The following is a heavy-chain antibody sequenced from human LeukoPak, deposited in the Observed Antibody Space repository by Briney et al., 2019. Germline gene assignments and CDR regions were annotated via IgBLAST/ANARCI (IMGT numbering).Heavy chain of an antibody. D-gene: IGHD3-3*01. CDR1: GGTFSSYA. V-gene: IGHV1-69*13. CDR2: IIPIFGTA. Sequence: SVKVSCKASGGTFSSYAISWVRQAPGQELEWMGGIIPIFGTANYAQKFQGRVTITADESTSTAYMELSSLRSEDTAVYYCARDGLGRRYYDFWSGYNWFDPWGQGTLVTVSS. J-gene: IGHJ5*02. CDR3: ARDGLGRRYYDFWSGYNWFDP.